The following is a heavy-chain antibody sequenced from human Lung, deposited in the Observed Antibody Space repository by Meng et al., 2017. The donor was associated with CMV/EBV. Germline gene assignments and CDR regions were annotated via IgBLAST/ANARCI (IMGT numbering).Heavy chain of an antibody. Sequence: GGSLRLSCAASGFIFPAFSMSWVRQAPGKGLEWVANIRQDGSDKYYVDSVKGRFTISRDNVRNSLFLHMNSLRAEDTAVYYCAREDSGSFTRYNWFDPWGHGNLV. J-gene: IGHJ5*02. D-gene: IGHD1-26*01. CDR2: IRQDGSDK. V-gene: IGHV3-7*01. CDR3: AREDSGSFTRYNWFDP. CDR1: GFIFPAFS.